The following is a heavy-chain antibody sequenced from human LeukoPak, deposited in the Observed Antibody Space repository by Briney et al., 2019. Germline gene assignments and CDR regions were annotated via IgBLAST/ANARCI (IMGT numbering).Heavy chain of an antibody. J-gene: IGHJ4*02. D-gene: IGHD6-19*01. CDR3: ARDGIAVAGN. CDR2: ISSGSSYI. V-gene: IGHV3-21*01. CDR1: GFTFSSFS. Sequence: GGSLRLSCTASGFTFSSFSINWVRQAPGKGLEWVSSISSGSSYINYADSLQGRFTISRDNAKNTLYLQMNSLRAEDAAVYYCARDGIAVAGNWGQGTLVTVSS.